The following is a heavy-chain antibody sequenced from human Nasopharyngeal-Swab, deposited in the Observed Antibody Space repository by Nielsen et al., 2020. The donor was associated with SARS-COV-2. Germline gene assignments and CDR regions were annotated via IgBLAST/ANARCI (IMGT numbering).Heavy chain of an antibody. V-gene: IGHV1-2*06. CDR3: ARGRGKVGVTYYFDQ. Sequence: ASVKVSCKASGYSFIGYYMHWVRQAPGQGLEWMGLINPNNGDTNHAEKFQSRVTMTRDTSNRTAYMELSRLKSDDTAVYYCARGRGKVGVTYYFDQWGQGTLVTVSS. CDR1: GYSFIGYY. D-gene: IGHD1-26*01. J-gene: IGHJ4*02. CDR2: INPNNGDT.